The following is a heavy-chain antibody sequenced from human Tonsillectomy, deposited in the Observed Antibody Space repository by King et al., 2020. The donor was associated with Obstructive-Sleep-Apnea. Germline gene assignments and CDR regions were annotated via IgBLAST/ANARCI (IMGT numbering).Heavy chain of an antibody. J-gene: IGHJ4*02. D-gene: IGHD5-12*01. CDR2: IYYSGST. V-gene: IGHV4-39*07. CDR1: GDSVNSNNYY. CDR3: AREHSGQKADY. Sequence: QLQESGPGLVKPSETLSLTCTVSGDSVNSNNYYWVWISQPPGKGLGWIGSIYYSGSTFYNPSLKSRVTISLDTSKNHFSLKLGSVTAADTAIYYCAREHSGQKADYWGQGTLVTVSS.